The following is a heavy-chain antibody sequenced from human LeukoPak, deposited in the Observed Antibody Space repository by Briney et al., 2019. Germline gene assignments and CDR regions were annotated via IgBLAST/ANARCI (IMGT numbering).Heavy chain of an antibody. CDR1: GYTFTDYY. V-gene: IGHV1-2*02. CDR2: ISPNSGGT. D-gene: IGHD2-15*01. CDR3: AREVCSGGSCYGWFDP. Sequence: ASVTVSCKASGYTFTDYYMHWVRQAPGQGREWMGWISPNSGGTNYAQEFQGRVTMTRDTSISTAYMELSRLRSDDTAVYYCAREVCSGGSCYGWFDPWGQGTLVTVSS. J-gene: IGHJ5*02.